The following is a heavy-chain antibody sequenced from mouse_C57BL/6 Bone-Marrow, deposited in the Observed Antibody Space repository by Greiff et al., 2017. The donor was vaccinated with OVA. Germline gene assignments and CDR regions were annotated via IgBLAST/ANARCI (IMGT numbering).Heavy chain of an antibody. D-gene: IGHD4-1*01. CDR2: ISGGGGNT. Sequence: EVQLVESGGGLVKPGGSLKLSCAASGFTFSSYTMSWVRQTPEKRLEWVATISGGGGNTYYPDSVKGRFTISRDNAKNTLYLQMSSLRSEDTALYYCARQDWDEDYFDYWGQGTTLTVSS. J-gene: IGHJ2*01. CDR1: GFTFSSYT. V-gene: IGHV5-9*01. CDR3: ARQDWDEDYFDY.